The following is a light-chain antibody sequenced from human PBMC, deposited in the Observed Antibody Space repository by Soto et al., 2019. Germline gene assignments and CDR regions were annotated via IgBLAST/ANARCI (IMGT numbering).Light chain of an antibody. CDR3: YQYRDWPLS. Sequence: EIVMTQSPATLSVSPGERATLSCRASQTLYNNLAWYQQKLGQAPRLLIYGASARVTDIPARFSGSGSGTEFTLTFSKLQAKDFARFYCYQYRDWPLSFGGGTKVQIK. J-gene: IGKJ4*01. V-gene: IGKV3-15*01. CDR2: GAS. CDR1: QTLYNN.